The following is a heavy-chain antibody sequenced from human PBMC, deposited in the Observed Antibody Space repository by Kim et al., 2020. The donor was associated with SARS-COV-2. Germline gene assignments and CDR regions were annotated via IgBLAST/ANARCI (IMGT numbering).Heavy chain of an antibody. V-gene: IGHV1-18*01. CDR2: ISAYNGNT. CDR3: ARDRSLTMVQALVFDY. D-gene: IGHD3-10*01. Sequence: ASVKVSCKASGYTFTSYGISWVRQAPGQGLEWMGWISAYNGNTNYAQKLQGRVTMTTDTSTSTAYMELRSLRSDDTAVYYCARDRSLTMVQALVFDYWGQGTLVTVSS. J-gene: IGHJ4*02. CDR1: GYTFTSYG.